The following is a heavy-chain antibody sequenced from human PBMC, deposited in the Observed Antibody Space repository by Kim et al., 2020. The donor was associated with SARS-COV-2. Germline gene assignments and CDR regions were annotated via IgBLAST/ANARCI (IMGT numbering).Heavy chain of an antibody. CDR1: GFTFSSYS. D-gene: IGHD2-2*01. CDR3: AREDIVVVPAANYYYYGMDV. V-gene: IGHV3-48*02. Sequence: GGSLRLSCAASGFTFSSYSMNWVRQAPGKGLEWVSYISSSSSTIYYADSVKGRFTISRDNAKNSLYLQMNSLRDEDTAVYYCAREDIVVVPAANYYYYGMDVWGQGTTVTVSS. CDR2: ISSSSSTI. J-gene: IGHJ6*02.